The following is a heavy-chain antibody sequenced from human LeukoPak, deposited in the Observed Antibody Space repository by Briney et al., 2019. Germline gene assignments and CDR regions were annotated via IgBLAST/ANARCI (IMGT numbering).Heavy chain of an antibody. CDR2: NSAYNGNT. V-gene: IGHV1-18*04. CDR3: ARALLGRYCSGGSCYSFGY. Sequence: GASVTVSCKASGYTFTSYGISWVRQAPGQGLEWMGWNSAYNGNTNYAQKLQGRVTMTTDTSTSTAYMELRSLRSDDTAVYYCARALLGRYCSGGSCYSFGYWGQGTLVTVSS. CDR1: GYTFTSYG. J-gene: IGHJ4*02. D-gene: IGHD2-15*01.